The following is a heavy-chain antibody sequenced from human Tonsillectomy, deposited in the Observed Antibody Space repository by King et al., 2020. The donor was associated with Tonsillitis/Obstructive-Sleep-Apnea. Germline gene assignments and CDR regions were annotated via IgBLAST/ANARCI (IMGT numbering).Heavy chain of an antibody. CDR1: GGSISSSSYY. CDR3: ARNTGYSTYPFDY. Sequence: LQLQESGPGLVKPSETLSLTCTVSGGSISSSSYYWGWIRQPPGKGLEWIGSIYYSGSTYYNPSLKSRVTIFVDTSKNQFSLKLSSVTAADAAVYYCARNTGYSTYPFDYWGQGTLVTVSS. CDR2: IYYSGST. D-gene: IGHD6-13*01. J-gene: IGHJ4*02. V-gene: IGHV4-39*01.